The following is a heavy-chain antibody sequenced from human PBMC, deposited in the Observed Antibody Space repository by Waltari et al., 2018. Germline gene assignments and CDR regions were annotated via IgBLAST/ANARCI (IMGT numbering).Heavy chain of an antibody. J-gene: IGHJ6*03. CDR2: FEPEEGET. V-gene: IGHV1-24*01. CDR3: ATGGFRGDYYYYMDV. Sequence: QVQLVQSGAEVKKPGASVKVSCKVSGYTLTELSMHWVRQAPGKGLEWMGGFEPEEGETIYAQKFQGRVTMTEDTSTDTAYMELSSRRSEDTAVYYCATGGFRGDYYYYMDVWGKGTTVTVSS. D-gene: IGHD3-10*01. CDR1: GYTLTELS.